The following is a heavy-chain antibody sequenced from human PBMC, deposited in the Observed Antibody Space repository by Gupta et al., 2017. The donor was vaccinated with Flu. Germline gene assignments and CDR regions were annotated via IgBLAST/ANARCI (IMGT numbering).Heavy chain of an antibody. J-gene: IGHJ4*02. V-gene: IGHV3-74*01. Sequence: EVQLVESGGGLVQPGGSLRLSCSASGFTFTGYWMHWVRQAPGKGLVWVSRINTDGSTPTYADSVKGRFTISRDNAKNTLYLQMNSLTAEDTALYYCARVQQGKYYFDNWGQGTLVTVSS. CDR3: ARVQQGKYYFDN. CDR1: GFTFTGYW. D-gene: IGHD7-27*01. CDR2: INTDGSTP.